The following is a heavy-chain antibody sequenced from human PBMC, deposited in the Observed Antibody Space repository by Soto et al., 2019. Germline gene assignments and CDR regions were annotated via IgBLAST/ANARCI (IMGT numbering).Heavy chain of an antibody. CDR3: ATRNWFAP. CDR1: GGSISSSGYY. V-gene: IGHV4-39*01. Sequence: PSETLSLTCTVSGGSISSSGYYWGWIRQPPGKGLEWIGTIYYSGSTYYNPSLKSRVTISVDTSKNQFSLKLSSVTAADTAVYYCATRNWFAPWGQGTLVTVSS. CDR2: IYYSGST. J-gene: IGHJ5*02.